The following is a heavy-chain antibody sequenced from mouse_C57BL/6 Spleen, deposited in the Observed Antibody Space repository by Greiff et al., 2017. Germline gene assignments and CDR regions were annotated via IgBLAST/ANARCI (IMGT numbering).Heavy chain of an antibody. J-gene: IGHJ4*01. D-gene: IGHD2-2*01. V-gene: IGHV1-55*01. Sequence: QVQLQQPGAELVKPGASVKLSCKASGYTFTSYWMTWVQQRPEQGLEWMGDIYPGSGSNYYDDKFKSKATLTVDTSSSTAYMQLSSLTSEDSAVYYCARRGYGDDDYAMDYWGQGTSVTVSS. CDR3: ARRGYGDDDYAMDY. CDR1: GYTFTSYW. CDR2: IYPGSGSN.